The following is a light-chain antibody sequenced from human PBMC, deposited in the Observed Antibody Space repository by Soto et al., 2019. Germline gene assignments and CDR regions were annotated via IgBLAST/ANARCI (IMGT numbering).Light chain of an antibody. CDR2: EVR. CDR3: SSYSSSSTPVV. J-gene: IGLJ2*01. V-gene: IGLV2-14*01. Sequence: QPVLTQPASVSGSPGQSITISCTGTISDVGGYDFVSWFQQHPGKVPKVMLYEVRNRPSGVSTRFSGSKSGNTASLTISGLQAEDEADYYCSSYSSSSTPVVFGGGTQLTVL. CDR1: ISDVGGYDF.